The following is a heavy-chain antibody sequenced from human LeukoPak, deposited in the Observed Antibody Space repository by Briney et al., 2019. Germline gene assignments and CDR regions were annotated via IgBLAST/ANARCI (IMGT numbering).Heavy chain of an antibody. CDR1: GITFGNYA. V-gene: IGHV3-23*01. J-gene: IGHJ4*02. CDR3: TKIGRTSDLDY. Sequence: EGSLRLSCVASGITFGNYAMSWVRQTPGKRLEWVSAISGGGGATYYADSVKGRFTISRDNFQNTLFLQMNSLRAEDTAVYYCTKIGRTSDLDYWGQGTLVAVSS. D-gene: IGHD1-1*01. CDR2: ISGGGGAT.